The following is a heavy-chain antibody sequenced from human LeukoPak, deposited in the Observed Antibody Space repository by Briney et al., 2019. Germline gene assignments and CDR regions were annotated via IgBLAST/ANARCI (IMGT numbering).Heavy chain of an antibody. J-gene: IGHJ4*02. CDR2: ISYDGSNK. D-gene: IGHD5-18*01. V-gene: IGHV3-30*18. CDR3: AKDDKVCSYGCLAIDY. CDR1: GFTFSSYG. Sequence: GGSLRLSCAASGFTFSSYGMHWVRQAPGKGLEWVAVISYDGSNKYYADSVKGRFTISRDNSKNTLYLQMNSLRAEDTAVYYCAKDDKVCSYGCLAIDYWGQGTLVTVSS.